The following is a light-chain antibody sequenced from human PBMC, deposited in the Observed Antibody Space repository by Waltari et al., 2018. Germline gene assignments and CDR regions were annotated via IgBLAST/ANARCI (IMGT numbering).Light chain of an antibody. CDR3: QQYGNSPLT. CDR2: GAS. V-gene: IGKV3-20*01. J-gene: IGKJ4*01. Sequence: EVVLPQSPGTLSLSPGERATLPCRASQSVWNSYLAWYQQKPGQAPRLLIYGASLRATGIPERFSGSGSGTDFTLTIRSLEPEDFALYHCQQYGNSPLTFGGGTRVEI. CDR1: QSVWNSY.